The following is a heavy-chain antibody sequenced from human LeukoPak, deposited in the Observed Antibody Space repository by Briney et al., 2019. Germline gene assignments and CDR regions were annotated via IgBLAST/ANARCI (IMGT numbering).Heavy chain of an antibody. CDR3: ARDLGYCSGGSCYAHNWFGP. CDR1: GYTFTSYG. Sequence: GASVKVSCKASGYTFTSYGISWVRQAPGQGLEWMGWISAYNGNTNYAQKLQGRVTMTTDTSTSTAYMELRSLRSDDTAVYYCARDLGYCSGGSCYAHNWFGPWGQGTLVTVSS. D-gene: IGHD2-15*01. V-gene: IGHV1-18*01. CDR2: ISAYNGNT. J-gene: IGHJ5*02.